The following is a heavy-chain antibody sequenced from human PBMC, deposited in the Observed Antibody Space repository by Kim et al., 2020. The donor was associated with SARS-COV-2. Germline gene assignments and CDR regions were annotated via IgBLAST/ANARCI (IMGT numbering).Heavy chain of an antibody. Sequence: ASVKVSCKGSGYTFVNYGLSWVRQAPGQGLEWMGWINCKNNDTKYAEKFQGRVIMTTETSTTTAHMELRNLKSDDTAVYYCARDGVTIFGVARKLDSWGQGTLVTISS. CDR3: ARDGVTIFGVARKLDS. CDR2: INCKNNDT. CDR1: GYTFVNYG. V-gene: IGHV1-18*01. D-gene: IGHD3-3*01. J-gene: IGHJ5*01.